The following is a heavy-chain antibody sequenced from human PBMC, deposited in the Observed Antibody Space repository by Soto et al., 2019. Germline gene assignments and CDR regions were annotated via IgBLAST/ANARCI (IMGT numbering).Heavy chain of an antibody. CDR2: IKQDGSEK. CDR1: GFTFSSYW. J-gene: IGHJ5*02. CDR3: ARVPKLLWFGELPLNWFDP. D-gene: IGHD3-10*01. V-gene: IGHV3-7*01. Sequence: GGSLRLSCAASGFTFSSYWMSWVRQAPGKGLEWVANIKQDGSEKYYVDSVKGRFTISRDNAKNSLYLQMNSLRAEDTAVYYCARVPKLLWFGELPLNWFDPWGQGTLVTVS.